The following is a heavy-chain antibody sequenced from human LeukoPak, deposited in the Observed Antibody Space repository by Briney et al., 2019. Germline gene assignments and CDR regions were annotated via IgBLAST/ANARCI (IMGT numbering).Heavy chain of an antibody. Sequence: GGSLRLSCAASGFTFNTYDMHWVRQAPGKGLDWVAFIWYDGSNKYHTDSVKGRFTISRDNSKNTLYLQMNSLRAEDTAVYYCARARAQITMVRGVIQTYFDYWGQGTLVTVSS. J-gene: IGHJ4*02. CDR2: IWYDGSNK. CDR3: ARARAQITMVRGVIQTYFDY. CDR1: GFTFNTYD. V-gene: IGHV3-30*02. D-gene: IGHD3-10*01.